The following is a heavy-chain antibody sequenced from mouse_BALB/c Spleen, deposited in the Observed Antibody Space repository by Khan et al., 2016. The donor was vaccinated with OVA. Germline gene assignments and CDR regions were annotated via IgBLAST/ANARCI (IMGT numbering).Heavy chain of an antibody. CDR2: INPSTGYT. D-gene: IGHD1-1*01. CDR3: ARRGLRWDFDY. CDR1: GYTFINYW. V-gene: IGHV1-7*01. J-gene: IGHJ2*01. Sequence: QLQLVQSGAELAKPGASVKMSCKASGYTFINYWILWIKQRPGQGLEWIGYINPSTGYTEYNQNFKDKATLTADKSSSTAYMQLSSLTSEDSTVYYCARRGLRWDFDYWGQGTTLTVSS.